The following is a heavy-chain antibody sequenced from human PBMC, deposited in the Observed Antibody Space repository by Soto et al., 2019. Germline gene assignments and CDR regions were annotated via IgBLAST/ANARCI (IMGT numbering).Heavy chain of an antibody. CDR2: MNPNSGNT. D-gene: IGHD2-2*01. Sequence: GASVKASCKASGYTYNSYDINWGRQDTGQGLEWMGWMNPNSGNTGYAQKFQGRVTMTRNTYISTAYMELSSLRSEETDVYYCARGLLPPSLDQDVWGQGTRVTVSS. V-gene: IGHV1-8*01. CDR3: ARGLLPPSLDQDV. CDR1: GYTYNSYD. J-gene: IGHJ6*02.